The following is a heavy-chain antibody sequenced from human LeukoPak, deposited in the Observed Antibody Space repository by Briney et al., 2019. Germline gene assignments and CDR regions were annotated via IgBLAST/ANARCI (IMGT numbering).Heavy chain of an antibody. D-gene: IGHD1-14*01. CDR1: GFPFSSYS. Sequence: PGGSLRLSCAASGFPFSSYSMNWVRQAPGKGLEWVSSLSSSSSYIYYADSVKGRFTISRDNVNNSLYLQVNSLRAEDTAVYYCAQDPEDYWGQGTLVTVSS. V-gene: IGHV3-21*01. CDR2: LSSSSSYI. CDR3: AQDPEDY. J-gene: IGHJ4*02.